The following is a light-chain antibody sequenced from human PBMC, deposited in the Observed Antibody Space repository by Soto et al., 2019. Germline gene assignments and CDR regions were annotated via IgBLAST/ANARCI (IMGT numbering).Light chain of an antibody. J-gene: IGKJ2*01. Sequence: DIQMTQAPSTLSASVGDRVTITCRASQSISSWLAWYQQKPGKAPKLLIYKASTLESGVPSRFSGSGSGTEFTLISRSLQADDFATYYCQQYISYSAITFGQGTKLQIK. CDR3: QQYISYSAIT. V-gene: IGKV1-5*03. CDR1: QSISSW. CDR2: KAS.